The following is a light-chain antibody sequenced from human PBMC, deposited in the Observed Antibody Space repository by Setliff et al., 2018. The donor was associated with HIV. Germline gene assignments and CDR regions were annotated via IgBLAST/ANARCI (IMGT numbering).Light chain of an antibody. Sequence: QSVLAQPASVSASPGQSITISCTGTSNDIGFFDLVSWYQQLPGQVPKVIIFAVNHRPSGISSRFSGSKSGNTASLAISGLLPEDEADYYCSSFTLTSGLDFGTGTRSPS. CDR1: SNDIGFFDL. CDR3: SSFTLTSGLD. V-gene: IGLV2-14*01. CDR2: AVN. J-gene: IGLJ1*01.